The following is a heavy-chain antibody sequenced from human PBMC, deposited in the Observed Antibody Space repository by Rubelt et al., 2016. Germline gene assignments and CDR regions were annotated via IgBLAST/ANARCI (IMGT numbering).Heavy chain of an antibody. V-gene: IGHV1-2*06. Sequence: QVQLVQSGAEVKKPGASVKVSCKASGYTFTGYYMHWVRQAPGQGLEWVGRINPNRGGTNYAQKFQGRVTMTRDTAITTADMGLSRLGSDDTAVFYCARESSSGWYIDYWGQGTLVTVSS. CDR2: INPNRGGT. CDR1: GYTFTGYY. J-gene: IGHJ4*02. D-gene: IGHD6-19*01. CDR3: ARESSSGWYIDY.